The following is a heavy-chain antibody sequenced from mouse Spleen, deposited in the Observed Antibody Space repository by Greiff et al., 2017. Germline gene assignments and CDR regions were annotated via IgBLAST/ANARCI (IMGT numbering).Heavy chain of an antibody. CDR2: INPSSGYT. CDR1: GYTFTSYT. D-gene: IGHD2-14*01. CDR3: ARRDYRYDYGNFAY. J-gene: IGHJ3*01. Sequence: VKLVESGAELARPGASVKMSCKASGYTFTSYTMHWVKQRPGQGLEWIGYINPSSGYTNYNQKFKDKATLTADKSSSTAYMQLSSLTSEDSAVYYCARRDYRYDYGNFAYWGQGTLVTVSA. V-gene: IGHV1-4*01.